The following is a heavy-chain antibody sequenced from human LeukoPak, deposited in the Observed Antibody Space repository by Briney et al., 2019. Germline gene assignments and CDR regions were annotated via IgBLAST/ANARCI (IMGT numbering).Heavy chain of an antibody. CDR3: ARGPRQARYGSGSYYKRNAFDI. V-gene: IGHV4-34*01. CDR2: INHSGST. J-gene: IGHJ3*02. CDR1: GGSSSGYY. Sequence: SETLSLTCAVYGGSSSGYYWSWIRQPPGKGLEWIGEINHSGSTNYNPPLKSRVTISVDTSKNQFSLKLSSVTAADTAVYYCARGPRQARYGSGSYYKRNAFDIWGQGTMVTVSS. D-gene: IGHD3-10*01.